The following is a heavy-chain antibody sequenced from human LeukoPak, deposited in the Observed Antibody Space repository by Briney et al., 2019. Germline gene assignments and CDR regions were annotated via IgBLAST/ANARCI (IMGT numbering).Heavy chain of an antibody. Sequence: ASVQVSCKAAGYSLSDYHLHWVRQPPGQGLEWMGDINPGNGATKYAQKFQGRVTMTRDTSISTVYMYLSGLTPDDTAVYYCARDPQYTFGYPTYDCWGQGTLVTVSS. CDR1: GYSLSDYH. D-gene: IGHD2-2*03. CDR2: INPGNGAT. V-gene: IGHV1-2*02. CDR3: ARDPQYTFGYPTYDC. J-gene: IGHJ4*02.